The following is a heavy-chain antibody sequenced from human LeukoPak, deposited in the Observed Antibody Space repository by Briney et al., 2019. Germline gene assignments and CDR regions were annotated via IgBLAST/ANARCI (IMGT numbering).Heavy chain of an antibody. J-gene: IGHJ3*02. Sequence: GASVKVSCKASGYTFTSYGISWVRQAPGQGLEWMGWISAYNGNTNYAQKLQGRVTMTTDTSTSTAYMELSRLRSDDTAVYYCARGEVVPAARDAFDIWGQGTMVTVSS. V-gene: IGHV1-18*01. CDR1: GYTFTSYG. CDR2: ISAYNGNT. CDR3: ARGEVVPAARDAFDI. D-gene: IGHD2-2*01.